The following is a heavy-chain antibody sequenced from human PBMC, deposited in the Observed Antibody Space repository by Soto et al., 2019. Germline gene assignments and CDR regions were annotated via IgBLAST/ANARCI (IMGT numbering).Heavy chain of an antibody. D-gene: IGHD3-10*01. J-gene: IGHJ4*02. V-gene: IGHV4-30-4*01. CDR1: GGSISSGYYY. CDR2: IYYSGST. Sequence: SETLSLTCTVSGGSISSGYYYWSWIRQPPGKGLEWIGYIYYSGSTYYNPSLKSRVTISVDTSKNQFSLKLSSVTAADTAVYYCASRKSSPYFDYWGQGTLVTVS. CDR3: ASRKSSPYFDY.